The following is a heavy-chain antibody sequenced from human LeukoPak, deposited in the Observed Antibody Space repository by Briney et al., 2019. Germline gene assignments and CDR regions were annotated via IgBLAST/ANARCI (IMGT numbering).Heavy chain of an antibody. CDR1: GGSISSSSYY. D-gene: IGHD3-22*01. CDR2: IYYSGST. CDR3: ARFLDYYDSSYFDY. Sequence: YPSETLSLTCTVSGGSISSSSYYWGWIRQPPGKGLEWIGSIYYSGSTYYNPSLKSRVTISVGTSKNQFSLKLSSVTAADTAVYYCARFLDYYDSSYFDYWGQGTLVTVSS. J-gene: IGHJ4*02. V-gene: IGHV4-39*01.